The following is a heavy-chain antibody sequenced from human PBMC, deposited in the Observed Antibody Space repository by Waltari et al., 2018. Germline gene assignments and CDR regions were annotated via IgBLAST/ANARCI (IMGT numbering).Heavy chain of an antibody. CDR3: ARDRGRGLYLDT. CDR1: RDSMSDNG. D-gene: IGHD2-15*01. V-gene: IGHV4-4*02. Sequence: QLQLQESVPGLVMPSAGLDLICAVPRDSMSDNGRSWVRQAPGKGLEWIAPVLGTGRTNYNTSFASRVTISLDSSTDQVALKSTSATAADTALYYCARDRGRGLYLDTWGQGILVTVSP. CDR2: VLGTGRT. J-gene: IGHJ4*02.